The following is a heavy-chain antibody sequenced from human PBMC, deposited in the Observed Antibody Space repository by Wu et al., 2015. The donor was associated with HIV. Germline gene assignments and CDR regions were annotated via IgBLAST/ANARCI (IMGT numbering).Heavy chain of an antibody. D-gene: IGHD3-9*01. CDR3: ARAESGELRYFDWLSQYYYYYGMDV. CDR1: GYSFRSYG. J-gene: IGHJ6*02. Sequence: QVQLVQSGGEVKKPGASVKVSCKASGYSFRSYGISWVRQAPGQGLEWLGWISAYNGNSNYAQNFQGRVTMTTDTVTSTAYMELRSLRSDDTAVYYCARAESGELRYFDWLSQYYYYYGMDVWDQGP. V-gene: IGHV1-18*01. CDR2: ISAYNGNS.